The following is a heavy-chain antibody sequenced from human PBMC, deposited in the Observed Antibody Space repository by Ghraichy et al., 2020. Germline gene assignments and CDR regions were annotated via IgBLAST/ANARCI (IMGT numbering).Heavy chain of an antibody. Sequence: GGSLRLSCAATGFTFSGYAMTWVRQAPGKGREWVSGILGSGETTYYADSVKGRFTISRDNSKDTLYLQMNSLRGEDTALYYCAQAERCEHTYWGQGSLVTGSS. D-gene: IGHD2-21*01. CDR2: ILGSGETT. CDR1: GFTFSGYA. V-gene: IGHV3-23*01. J-gene: IGHJ4*02. CDR3: AQAERCEHTY.